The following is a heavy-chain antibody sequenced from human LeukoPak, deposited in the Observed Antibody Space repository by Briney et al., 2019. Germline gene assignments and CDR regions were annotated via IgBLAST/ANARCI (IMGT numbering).Heavy chain of an antibody. CDR1: GFTFSAYA. J-gene: IGHJ4*02. Sequence: PGGSLRLSCAVSGFTFSAYAMAWDRQAPGKGLEWVSSIGGSGDTTYYADSVKGRFTISRDTSKNTLYLQMNSLTAEDAAVYYCAKCSSGSYYSSGDYWGQGTLVTVSS. V-gene: IGHV3-23*01. CDR3: AKCSSGSYYSSGDY. D-gene: IGHD2-15*01. CDR2: IGGSGDTT.